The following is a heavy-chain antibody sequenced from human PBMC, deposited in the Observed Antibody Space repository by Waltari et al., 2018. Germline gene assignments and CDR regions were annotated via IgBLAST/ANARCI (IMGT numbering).Heavy chain of an antibody. CDR1: GGSISSESYY. J-gene: IGHJ5*02. V-gene: IGHV4-39*01. CDR3: ARLSYHIVTGYGWFDP. D-gene: IGHD3-9*01. Sequence: QLQLQESGPGLVKPSETLSLTCTVSGGSISSESYYWGWIRQPPGKGLEWIGIISYSWITSYNPSLKSRVTISVDTSKNQFSLKLSSVTAADTAVYYCARLSYHIVTGYGWFDPWGLGTLVTVSS. CDR2: ISYSWIT.